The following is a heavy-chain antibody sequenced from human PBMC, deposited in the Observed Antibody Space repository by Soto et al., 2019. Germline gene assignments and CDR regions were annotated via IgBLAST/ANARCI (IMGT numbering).Heavy chain of an antibody. J-gene: IGHJ5*02. CDR2: MYHSGST. D-gene: IGHD1-26*01. CDR1: GCSISSGGYS. CDR3: ATQEVGGSYVYTFDP. Sequence: TLSLTCAVSGCSISSGGYSWSWIRQPPGKGLEWIGYMYHSGSTYYNPSLKSRVTISIDRSKNQFSLKLSSVTAADTAVYYCATQEVGGSYVYTFDPWGQGTLVTVSS. V-gene: IGHV4-30-2*01.